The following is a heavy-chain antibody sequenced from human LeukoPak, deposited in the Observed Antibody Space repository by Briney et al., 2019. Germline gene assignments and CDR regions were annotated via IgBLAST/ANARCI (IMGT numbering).Heavy chain of an antibody. CDR3: ARDLNYVTLGYYILADVGYYFDY. V-gene: IGHV1-18*01. J-gene: IGHJ4*02. Sequence: GASVKVSCKASLYTFTMCGISWVREAPGQGLQWLGWISPHNGNTNYAQDLQGRVTMTTDASTSTAYLELRSLRSDDTATYYCARDLNYVTLGYYILADVGYYFDYWGQGSLVTVSS. CDR2: ISPHNGNT. D-gene: IGHD3-9*01. CDR1: LYTFTMCG.